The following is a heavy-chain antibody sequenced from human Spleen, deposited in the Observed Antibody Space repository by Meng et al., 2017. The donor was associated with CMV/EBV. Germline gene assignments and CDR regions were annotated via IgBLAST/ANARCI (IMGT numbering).Heavy chain of an antibody. CDR3: ARTYSGSYFNRFDP. Sequence: CAVYGGSFSGYYWSWIRQPPGKGLEWIGEINHSGSTNYNPSLKSRVTISVDTSKNQFSLKLSSVTAADTAVYYCARTYSGSYFNRFDPWGQGTLVTVSS. CDR1: GGSFSGYY. J-gene: IGHJ5*02. D-gene: IGHD1-26*01. V-gene: IGHV4-34*01. CDR2: INHSGST.